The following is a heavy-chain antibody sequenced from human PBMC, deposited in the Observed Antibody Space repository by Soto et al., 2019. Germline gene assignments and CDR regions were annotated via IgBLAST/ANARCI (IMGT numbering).Heavy chain of an antibody. Sequence: ASVKVSCKASKYTFTTYAMHWVRQAPGQRLAWMGWINAGNTNTKYSQKFQGRVTITRDTSASTAYMELSSLRSEDTAVYYCASGRSGTKFDSWGLGTLVTVSS. CDR1: KYTFTTYA. CDR2: INAGNTNT. V-gene: IGHV1-3*01. D-gene: IGHD3-10*01. CDR3: ASGRSGTKFDS. J-gene: IGHJ4*02.